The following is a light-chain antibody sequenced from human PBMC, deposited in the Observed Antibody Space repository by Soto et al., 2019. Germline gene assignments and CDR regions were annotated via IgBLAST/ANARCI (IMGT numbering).Light chain of an antibody. Sequence: QSALTQPASVSGSPGQSITISCTGTSSDVGGYNYVSWYQQHPGKAPKLMIYDVSNRPSGVSNRFSGSKSGNTASLTISGIQAEDSADYYCSTYTSSSTLGHVVFGGGTKVTVL. CDR1: SSDVGGYNY. CDR2: DVS. CDR3: STYTSSSTLGHVV. J-gene: IGLJ2*01. V-gene: IGLV2-14*01.